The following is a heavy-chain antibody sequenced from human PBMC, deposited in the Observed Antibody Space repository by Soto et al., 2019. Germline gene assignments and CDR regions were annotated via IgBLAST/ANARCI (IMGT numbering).Heavy chain of an antibody. D-gene: IGHD4-4*01. J-gene: IGHJ6*02. V-gene: IGHV4-59*01. CDR1: SGSISCYS. CDR2: IYYSGST. Sequence: EALSLTCTGSSGSISCYSWSWIRQPRGKGLQWFGYIYYSGSTNYNHSLKSRVTISVDTSKNQFALKLSSVTAADTAVYYCARATTVTHYYYYYGMDVWGQGTTVTVSS. CDR3: ARATTVTHYYYYYGMDV.